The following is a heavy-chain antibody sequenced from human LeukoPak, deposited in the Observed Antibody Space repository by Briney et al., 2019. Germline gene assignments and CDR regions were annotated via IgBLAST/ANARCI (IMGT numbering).Heavy chain of an antibody. D-gene: IGHD2-21*01. CDR1: GFTFSSYA. V-gene: IGHV3-23*01. CDR3: AKFLPTHIVVANYYFDY. Sequence: GGSLGLSCAASGFTFSSYAMSWVRQAPGKGLEWVSAISGRGGSTYYADSVKGRFTISRDNSKNTLYLQMNSLRAEDTAVYYCAKFLPTHIVVANYYFDYWGQGTLVTVSS. J-gene: IGHJ4*02. CDR2: ISGRGGST.